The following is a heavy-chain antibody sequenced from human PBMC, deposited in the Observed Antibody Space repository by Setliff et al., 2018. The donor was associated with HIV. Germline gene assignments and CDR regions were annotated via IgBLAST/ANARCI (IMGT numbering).Heavy chain of an antibody. J-gene: IGHJ3*02. V-gene: IGHV4-38-2*01. Sequence: SETLSLTCAVSGYSISSGYYRGWIRQPPGKGLEWVGSIYHSGTTYYKPSLKSRVTISVDTSKNQFSLKLSSVTAADTAVYYCARVGGEMATIAGAFDIWGQGTMVTVSS. CDR3: ARVGGEMATIAGAFDI. CDR2: IYHSGTT. D-gene: IGHD5-12*01. CDR1: GYSISSGYY.